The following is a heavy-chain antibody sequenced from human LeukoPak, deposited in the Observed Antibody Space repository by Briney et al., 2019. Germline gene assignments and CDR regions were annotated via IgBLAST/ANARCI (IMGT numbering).Heavy chain of an antibody. CDR2: INPSGGSA. V-gene: IGHV1-46*03. CDR1: GYTFTSYY. Sequence: ASVKVSCKASGYTFTSYYMHWVRQAPGQGLEWMGIINPSGGSASYAQKFQGRVTMTRDTSTSTVYMELSSLRSEDTAVYYCARDSGSYPSDYWGQGTLVTVSS. CDR3: ARDSGSYPSDY. D-gene: IGHD1-26*01. J-gene: IGHJ4*02.